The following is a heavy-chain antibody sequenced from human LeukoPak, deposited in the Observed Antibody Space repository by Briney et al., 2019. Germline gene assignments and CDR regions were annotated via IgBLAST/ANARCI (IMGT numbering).Heavy chain of an antibody. CDR2: ISRTSESI. D-gene: IGHD6-19*01. CDR3: ARDRITVAATETSFDY. J-gene: IGHJ4*02. Sequence: GGSLRLSCAASGFTFNTYSMSWVRQAPGKGLEWVSIISRTSESIFYADSVKGRFTISRDNAKNSLYLQMNSLRAEDTAVYYCARDRITVAATETSFDYWGQGTLVTVSS. CDR1: GFTFNTYS. V-gene: IGHV3-21*01.